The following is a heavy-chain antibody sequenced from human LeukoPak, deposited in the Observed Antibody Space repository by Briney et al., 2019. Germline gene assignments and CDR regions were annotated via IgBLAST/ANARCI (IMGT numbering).Heavy chain of an antibody. CDR1: GGTFSSYA. J-gene: IGHJ5*02. CDR3: ARAVDATGVSWFDP. V-gene: IGHV1-69*01. CDR2: IIPIFGTA. D-gene: IGHD2-15*01. Sequence: GASVKVSCKASGGTFSSYAISWVRQAPGQGLEWMGGIIPIFGTANNAQKFQGRVTITADESTSTAYMELSSLRSEDTAVYYCARAVDATGVSWFDPWGQGTLVTVPS.